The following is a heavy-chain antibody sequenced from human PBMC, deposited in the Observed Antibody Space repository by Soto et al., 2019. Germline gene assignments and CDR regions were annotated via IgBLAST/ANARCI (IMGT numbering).Heavy chain of an antibody. V-gene: IGHV3-73*01. CDR2: IRTMANSYAT. Sequence: GGSLRLSCAASGFTFSDSPVHWVRQPSGKGLEWLGRIRTMANSYATAYAASMKGRFTISRDDSMNTAVLQMNSLKTQHPAVNFCTGNFYNRSPYYLAWGQGTLVTVS. CDR1: GFTFSDSP. D-gene: IGHD3-22*01. CDR3: TGNFYNRSPYYLA. J-gene: IGHJ5*02.